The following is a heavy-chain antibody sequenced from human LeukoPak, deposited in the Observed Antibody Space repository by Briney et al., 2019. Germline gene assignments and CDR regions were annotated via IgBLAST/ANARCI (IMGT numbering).Heavy chain of an antibody. Sequence: SVKVSCKASGGTFSSYAISWVRQAPGQGLEWMGRIIPILGIANYAQKFQGRVTITADKSTSTAYMELRSLRSEDTAVYYCARLGGGQQLDYWGQGTLVTVSS. D-gene: IGHD6-13*01. CDR2: IIPILGIA. CDR1: GGTFSSYA. CDR3: ARLGGGQQLDY. J-gene: IGHJ4*02. V-gene: IGHV1-69*04.